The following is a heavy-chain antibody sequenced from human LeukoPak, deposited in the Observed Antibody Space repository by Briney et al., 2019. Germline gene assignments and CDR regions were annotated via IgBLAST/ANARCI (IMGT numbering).Heavy chain of an antibody. J-gene: IGHJ4*02. D-gene: IGHD6-19*01. Sequence: PSETLSLTCTVSGASISSYYWSWIRQPPGKGLEWIGCIYDSGTTYYNPSLKSRVTISMDTSKNQLSLKLSSVTAADTAVFYCARGVQWLVPYFDYWGQGTLVTVSS. CDR2: IYDSGTT. CDR1: GASISSYY. CDR3: ARGVQWLVPYFDY. V-gene: IGHV4-59*08.